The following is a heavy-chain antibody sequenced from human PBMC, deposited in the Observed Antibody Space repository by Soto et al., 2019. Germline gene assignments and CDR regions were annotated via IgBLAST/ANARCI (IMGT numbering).Heavy chain of an antibody. CDR3: AKDPLYCSSTSCPAENWFDP. Sequence: EVQLLESGGGLVQPGGSLRLSCAASGFTFSSYAMSWVRQAPGKGLEWVSAISGSGGSTYYADSVKGRFTISRDNSKNTLYLQRNSLRAEDTAVYYCAKDPLYCSSTSCPAENWFDPWGQGTLVTVSS. V-gene: IGHV3-23*01. J-gene: IGHJ5*02. CDR2: ISGSGGST. D-gene: IGHD2-2*01. CDR1: GFTFSSYA.